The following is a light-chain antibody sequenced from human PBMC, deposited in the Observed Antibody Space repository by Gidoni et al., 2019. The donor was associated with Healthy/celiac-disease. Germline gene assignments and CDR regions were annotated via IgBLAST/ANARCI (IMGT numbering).Light chain of an antibody. CDR1: QSVSSSY. CDR3: QQYGSSPQT. CDR2: GAS. J-gene: IGKJ1*01. V-gene: IGKV3-20*01. Sequence: EIVLTQSPGTLSLSPGERATLCCRASQSVSSSYLAWYQQKPGQAPRLLIYGASSRATGIPDRFSGSGSGTDFTLTMSRLEPEDFAVYYCQQYGSSPQTFGQGTKVEIK.